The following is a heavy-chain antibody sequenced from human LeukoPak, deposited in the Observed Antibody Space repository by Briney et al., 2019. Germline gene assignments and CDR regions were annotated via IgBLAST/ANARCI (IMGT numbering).Heavy chain of an antibody. V-gene: IGHV4-4*02. D-gene: IGHD4-11*01. J-gene: IGHJ4*02. CDR1: GGSISSSNW. Sequence: SETLSLTCAVSGGSISSSNWWSWVRQPPGKGLEWIGEIYHSGSTNYNPSLKSRVTISVDKSKNQFSLKLSSVTAADTAVYYCAKDHGLSHGNDYSNRNPADWGQGTLVTVSS. CDR3: AKDHGLSHGNDYSNRNPAD. CDR2: IYHSGST.